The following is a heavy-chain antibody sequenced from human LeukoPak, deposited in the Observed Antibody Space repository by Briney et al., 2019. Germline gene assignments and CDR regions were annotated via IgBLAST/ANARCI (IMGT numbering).Heavy chain of an antibody. D-gene: IGHD3-3*02. Sequence: GGSLRLSCAASGFTFGTYAMTWVRQAPGKGLEWVSVISGSGASTNYADSVKGRFTISRDNSKNTQYLQMSSLRAEDTAVYYCVKGIHNPSYWGQGTLVTVSS. V-gene: IGHV3-23*01. CDR3: VKGIHNPSY. CDR2: ISGSGAST. CDR1: GFTFGTYA. J-gene: IGHJ4*02.